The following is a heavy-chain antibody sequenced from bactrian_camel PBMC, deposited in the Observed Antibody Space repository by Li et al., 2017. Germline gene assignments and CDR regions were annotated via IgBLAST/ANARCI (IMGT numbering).Heavy chain of an antibody. CDR3: AAKLLISREWCPQYAYNY. J-gene: IGHJ4*01. CDR2: ISWSGGRP. D-gene: IGHD2*01. V-gene: IGHV3S60*01. Sequence: HVQLVESGGGLAQPGGSLRLSCAAPGYINSRRCIGWFRQAPGKEREGVSCISWSGGRPNYADSVNGRFTISHDNAKNTLYLQMNSLKPEDTAMYYCAAKLLISREWCPQYAYNYWGQGTQVTVS. CDR1: GYINSRRC.